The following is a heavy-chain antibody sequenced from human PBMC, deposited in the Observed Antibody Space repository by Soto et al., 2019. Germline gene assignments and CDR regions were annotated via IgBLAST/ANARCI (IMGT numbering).Heavy chain of an antibody. CDR3: AKELIAVVPAAPYYYYGMDV. J-gene: IGHJ6*02. CDR2: ISGSGGST. Sequence: PGGSLRLSCAASGFTFSSYAMSWVRQAPGKGLEWVSAISGSGGSTYYADSVKGRFTISRDNSKNTLYLQMNSLRAEDTAVYYCAKELIAVVPAAPYYYYGMDVWGQGTTVTVSS. V-gene: IGHV3-23*01. D-gene: IGHD2-2*01. CDR1: GFTFSSYA.